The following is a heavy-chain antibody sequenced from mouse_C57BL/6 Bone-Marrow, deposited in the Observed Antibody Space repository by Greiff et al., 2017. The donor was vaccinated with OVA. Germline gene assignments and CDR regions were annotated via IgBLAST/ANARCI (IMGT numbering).Heavy chain of an antibody. CDR1: GYTFTSYW. CDR3: ARQEYYYGSSYGY. J-gene: IGHJ2*01. V-gene: IGHV1-55*01. CDR2: IYPGSGST. D-gene: IGHD1-1*01. Sequence: QVQLQQPGAELVKPGASVKMSCKASGYTFTSYWITWVKQRPGQGLEWIGDIYPGSGSTNYNGKFKGKATLTADKSSSTAYMQLSSLTSEDSAVYFCARQEYYYGSSYGYWGQGTTLTVSS.